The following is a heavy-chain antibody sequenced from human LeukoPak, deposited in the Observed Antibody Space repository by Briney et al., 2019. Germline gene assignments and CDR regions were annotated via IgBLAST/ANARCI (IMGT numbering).Heavy chain of an antibody. J-gene: IGHJ4*02. Sequence: GGSLRLPCAASGVTFSSYVMNWVRQAPGRGLEWVSGISVSGGNTYYADSVEGRFTISSHSSKSMLYLQMNSLRAEDTAVYYCVKDLGYCGGDCYSGFDYWGQGTLDTVSS. CDR1: GVTFSSYV. CDR3: VKDLGYCGGDCYSGFDY. D-gene: IGHD2-21*02. CDR2: ISVSGGNT. V-gene: IGHV3-23*01.